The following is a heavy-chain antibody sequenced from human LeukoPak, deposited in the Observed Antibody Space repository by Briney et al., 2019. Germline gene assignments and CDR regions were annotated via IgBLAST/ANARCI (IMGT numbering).Heavy chain of an antibody. CDR1: GYTFTGYY. J-gene: IGHJ4*02. Sequence: EASVKVSCKASGYTFTGYYMHWVRQAPGQGLEWMGWINPNSGGTNYAQKFQGRVTMTRDTSISTAYMELSRLRSDDTAVYYCARDLWFGESDFDYWGQGTLVTVSS. CDR2: INPNSGGT. V-gene: IGHV1-2*02. CDR3: ARDLWFGESDFDY. D-gene: IGHD3-10*01.